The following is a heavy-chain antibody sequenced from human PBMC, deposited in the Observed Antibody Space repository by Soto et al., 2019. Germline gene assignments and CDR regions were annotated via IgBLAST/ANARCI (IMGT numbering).Heavy chain of an antibody. V-gene: IGHV3-7*01. J-gene: IGHJ4*02. CDR3: ARGYNNVLDY. Sequence: SGGSLRLSCAVSGFTFSRYWMSWVRQAPGKGLEWVANIHQDGSEKYYVDSVKGRFTISRDNAKNSLYLQVNSLRVEDTAVYYCARGYNNVLDYWGQGTLVTVSS. CDR1: GFTFSRYW. CDR2: IHQDGSEK. D-gene: IGHD3-10*02.